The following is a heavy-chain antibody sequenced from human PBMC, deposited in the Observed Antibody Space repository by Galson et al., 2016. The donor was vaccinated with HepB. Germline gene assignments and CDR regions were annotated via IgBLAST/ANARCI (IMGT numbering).Heavy chain of an antibody. CDR3: ARDRFCSNTRCYGWLDP. V-gene: IGHV3-33*08. J-gene: IGHJ5*02. CDR1: GFTISSYG. D-gene: IGHD2-2*01. CDR2: IWHDGSNK. Sequence: SLRLSCAASGFTISSYGIHWVRQVPGKALEWVALIWHDGSNKFYADSVKGRFTTSRDNSKSTLYLQMNSLTVEDTAVYYCARDRFCSNTRCYGWLDPWGQGTLVTVSS.